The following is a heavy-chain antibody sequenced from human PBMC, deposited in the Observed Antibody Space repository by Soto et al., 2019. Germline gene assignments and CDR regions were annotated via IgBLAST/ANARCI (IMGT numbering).Heavy chain of an antibody. Sequence: NPSETLSLTCTVSGGSISSSSYYRGWIRQPPGKGLEWIGSIYHSGDTYYNPSLKSRVTISVDTSKNQFSLKLSSVTATDTAMYYCAKTFCSSTSCYWADAFDVWGQGTMVTVSS. D-gene: IGHD2-2*01. CDR2: IYHSGDT. CDR1: GGSISSSSYY. V-gene: IGHV4-39*07. CDR3: AKTFCSSTSCYWADAFDV. J-gene: IGHJ3*01.